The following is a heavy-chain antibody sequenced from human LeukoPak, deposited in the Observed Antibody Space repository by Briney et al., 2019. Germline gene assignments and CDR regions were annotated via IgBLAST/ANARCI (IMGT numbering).Heavy chain of an antibody. V-gene: IGHV4-59*01. J-gene: IGHJ4*02. CDR1: GFTFSTFA. CDR3: ARGRANFDY. Sequence: GSLRLSCAASGFTFSTFAMIWVRQPPGKGLEWIGYIYYSGSTNYNPSLKSRVTISVDTSKNQFSLKLSSVTAADTAVYYCARGRANFDYWGQGTLVTVSS. CDR2: IYYSGST.